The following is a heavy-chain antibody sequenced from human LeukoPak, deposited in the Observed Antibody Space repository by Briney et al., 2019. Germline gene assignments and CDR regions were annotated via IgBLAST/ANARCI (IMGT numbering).Heavy chain of an antibody. D-gene: IGHD3-10*01. Sequence: NASETLSLTCTVSGGSISSYYWSWIRQPPGKGLEWIGYIYYSGSTNYDPSLKSRVTISVDTSKNQFSLKLSSVTAADTAVYYCARQRITMVRGVEDYFDYWGQGTLVTVSS. V-gene: IGHV4-59*08. J-gene: IGHJ4*02. CDR2: IYYSGST. CDR1: GGSISSYY. CDR3: ARQRITMVRGVEDYFDY.